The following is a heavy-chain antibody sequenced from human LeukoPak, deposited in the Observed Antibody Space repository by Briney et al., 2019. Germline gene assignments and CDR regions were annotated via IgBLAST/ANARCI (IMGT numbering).Heavy chain of an antibody. J-gene: IGHJ6*03. D-gene: IGHD5-24*01. CDR1: GFTFSSYA. Sequence: PGGSLRLSCAASGFTFSSYAMSWVRQAPGKGLEWVSAISGSGGSTYYADSVKGRFTISRDNSKNTLYLQMNSLRAEDTAVYYCAKRDDPYYYYYMDVWGKGTTVTVSS. CDR3: AKRDDPYYYYYMDV. V-gene: IGHV3-23*01. CDR2: ISGSGGST.